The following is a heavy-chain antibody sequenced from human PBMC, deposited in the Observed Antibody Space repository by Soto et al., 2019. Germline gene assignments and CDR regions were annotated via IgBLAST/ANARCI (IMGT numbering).Heavy chain of an antibody. D-gene: IGHD2-15*01. Sequence: GGSLRLSCAASGFTFSSYGMHWVRQAPGKGLEWVAVIWYDGSNKYYADSVKGRFTISRDNSKNTLYLQMNSLRAEDTAVYYCARDRGYCSGGSYTHYYYYYGMDVWGQGTTVTVSS. CDR3: ARDRGYCSGGSYTHYYYYYGMDV. V-gene: IGHV3-33*01. CDR2: IWYDGSNK. J-gene: IGHJ6*02. CDR1: GFTFSSYG.